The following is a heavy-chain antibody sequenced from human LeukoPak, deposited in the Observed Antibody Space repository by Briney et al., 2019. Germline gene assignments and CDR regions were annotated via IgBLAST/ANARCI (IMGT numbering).Heavy chain of an antibody. D-gene: IGHD3-10*01. V-gene: IGHV1-18*04. Sequence: GASVKVSCKASGYTFTSYGISWVRQAPGQGLEWMGWISAYNGNTNYAQKLQGRVTMTTDPSTSTAYMELRSLRSDDTAVYYCARVVFTMVRGGGFDPWGQGTLVTVSS. CDR1: GYTFTSYG. CDR3: ARVVFTMVRGGGFDP. CDR2: ISAYNGNT. J-gene: IGHJ5*02.